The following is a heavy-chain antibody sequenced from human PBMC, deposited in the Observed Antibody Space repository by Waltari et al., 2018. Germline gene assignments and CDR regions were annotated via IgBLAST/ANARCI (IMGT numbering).Heavy chain of an antibody. Sequence: EVQLLESGGGLVQPGGSLRLSCAASGFTFSSYAMSWVRQAPGKGLEWVSAISGSGGSTYYADSVEGPFTISRDNSKNTLYLQMNSLRAEDTAVYYCAKDRRLERQWDYDYWGQGTLVTVSS. CDR2: ISGSGGST. V-gene: IGHV3-23*01. CDR3: AKDRRLERQWDYDY. J-gene: IGHJ4*02. D-gene: IGHD1-1*01. CDR1: GFTFSSYA.